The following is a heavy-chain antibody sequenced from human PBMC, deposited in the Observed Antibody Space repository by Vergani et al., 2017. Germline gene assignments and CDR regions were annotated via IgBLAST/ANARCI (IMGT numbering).Heavy chain of an antibody. Sequence: QVQLQESGPGLVKPSETLSLTCAVSGYSISSGYYWGWIRQPPGKGLEWIGSIYHSGSTYYNPSLKSRVTISVDTSKNQFSLKLSSVTAADTAVYYCASSKDPGTFDYWGQGTLVTVSS. CDR2: IYHSGST. V-gene: IGHV4-38-2*01. CDR3: ASSKDPGTFDY. D-gene: IGHD2-2*01. J-gene: IGHJ4*02. CDR1: GYSISSGYY.